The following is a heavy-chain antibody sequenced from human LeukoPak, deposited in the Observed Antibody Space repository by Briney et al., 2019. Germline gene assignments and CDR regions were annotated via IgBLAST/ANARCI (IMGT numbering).Heavy chain of an antibody. CDR1: GFTFSSYA. J-gene: IGHJ4*02. Sequence: GGSLRLSCAASGFTFSSYAMSWVRQAPGKGLEWVSAISGSGGSTYYADSVKGRFTISRDNSNNTLYLEMNSLRVEDTAIYYCAKDTDLWSGEFDVWGQGTVVTVSS. CDR2: ISGSGGST. V-gene: IGHV3-23*01. D-gene: IGHD2-21*01. CDR3: AKDTDLWSGEFDV.